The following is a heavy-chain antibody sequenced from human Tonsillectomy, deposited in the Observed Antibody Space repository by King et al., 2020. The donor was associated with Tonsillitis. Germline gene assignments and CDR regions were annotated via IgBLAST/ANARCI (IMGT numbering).Heavy chain of an antibody. D-gene: IGHD2-2*02. CDR3: ARATIVPAAIYDYYYYYMDV. J-gene: IGHJ6*03. CDR1: GGSISSYY. CDR2: IYYSGNT. Sequence: QLQESGPGLVKPSETLSLTCTVSGGSISSYYWSWIRQPPGKGLEWIGYIYYSGNTNYNPSLKSRVTISVDTSKNQFSLKLSSVTAADTAVYYCARATIVPAAIYDYYYYYMDVWGKGTTVTVSS. V-gene: IGHV4-59*01.